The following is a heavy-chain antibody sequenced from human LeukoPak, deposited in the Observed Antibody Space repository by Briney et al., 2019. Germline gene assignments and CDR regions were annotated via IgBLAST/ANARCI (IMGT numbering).Heavy chain of an antibody. CDR3: ARGAMVRGVIRNQVYYFDY. Sequence: SETLSLTCTVSGGSISSYYWSWIRQPAGKGLEWIGRIYTSGSTNYNPSLKSRVTMSVDASKNQFSLKLSSVTAADTAVYYCARGAMVRGVIRNQVYYFDYWGQGTLVTVSS. CDR2: IYTSGST. V-gene: IGHV4-4*07. J-gene: IGHJ4*02. CDR1: GGSISSYY. D-gene: IGHD3-10*01.